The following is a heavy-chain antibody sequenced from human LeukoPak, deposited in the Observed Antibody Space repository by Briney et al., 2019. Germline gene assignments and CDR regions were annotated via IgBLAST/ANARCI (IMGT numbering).Heavy chain of an antibody. CDR3: ARRPYYYDSSGYYPPGEYYFDY. D-gene: IGHD3-22*01. CDR1: GGTFSSYA. CDR2: IIPIFGTA. J-gene: IGHJ4*02. Sequence: SVKVSCKASGGTFSSYAISWVRQAPGQGLEWMGGIIPIFGTANYAQKFQGRVTITADESTSTAYMELSSLRSENTAVYYCARRPYYYDSSGYYPPGEYYFDYWGQGTLVTVSS. V-gene: IGHV1-69*13.